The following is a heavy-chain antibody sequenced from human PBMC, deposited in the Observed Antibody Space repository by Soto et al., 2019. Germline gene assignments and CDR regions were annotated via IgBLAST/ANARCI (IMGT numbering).Heavy chain of an antibody. J-gene: IGHJ6*02. V-gene: IGHV1-69*05. CDR2: IIPIFGTA. CDR1: GGTFSSYA. CDR3: ARYCISTSCYEAAGMDV. D-gene: IGHD2-2*01. Sequence: SVKVSCKASGGTFSSYAISWVRQAPGQGLEWMGGIIPIFGTANYAQKFQGRVTITRDTSASTAYMELSSLRSEDTAVYYCARYCISTSCYEAAGMDVWGQGTTVTVSS.